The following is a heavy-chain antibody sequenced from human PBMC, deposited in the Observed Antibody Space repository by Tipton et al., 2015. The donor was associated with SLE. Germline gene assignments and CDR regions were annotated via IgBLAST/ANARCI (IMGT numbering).Heavy chain of an antibody. V-gene: IGHV4-34*01. Sequence: TLSLTCTASGGSISTYYWSWIRQPPGKGLQWIGEINHSRGTNYSPSLKSRVSISLDTSKNQFSLNLRSVTAADTAVYYCARGVRYYGSGTYPYFYYFMDVWDKGTTVTVS. CDR2: INHSRGT. CDR3: ARGVRYYGSGTYPYFYYFMDV. CDR1: GGSISTYY. J-gene: IGHJ6*03. D-gene: IGHD3-10*01.